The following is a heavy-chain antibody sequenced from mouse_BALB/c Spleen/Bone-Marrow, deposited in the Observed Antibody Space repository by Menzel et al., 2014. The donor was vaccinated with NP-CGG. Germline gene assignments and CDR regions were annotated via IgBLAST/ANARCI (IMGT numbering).Heavy chain of an antibody. Sequence: VKLEESGPGLVAPSQSLSITCTVSGFSLTSYGVHWVRQPPGKGLEWLGIIWAGGSTNYKSALMSRLSISKDNSKSQVFLKMNMLQTDDTAMYYCARDRRDYGKAWYFDVWGAGTTVTASS. CDR3: ARDRRDYGKAWYFDV. D-gene: IGHD2-1*01. CDR2: IWAGGST. J-gene: IGHJ1*01. V-gene: IGHV2-9*02. CDR1: GFSLTSYG.